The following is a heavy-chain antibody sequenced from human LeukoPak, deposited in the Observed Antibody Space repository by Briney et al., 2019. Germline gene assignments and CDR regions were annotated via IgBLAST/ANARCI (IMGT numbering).Heavy chain of an antibody. Sequence: GGSLRLSCAASGFTFSHYWMTWVRQAPGKGLEWVSVIYSGGSTYYADSVKGRFTISRDNSKNTVYLQMNSLRAEDTAVYYCARDLNYDSAYWGQGTLVTVSS. CDR2: IYSGGST. J-gene: IGHJ4*02. CDR1: GFTFSHYW. CDR3: ARDLNYDSAY. V-gene: IGHV3-53*01. D-gene: IGHD3-22*01.